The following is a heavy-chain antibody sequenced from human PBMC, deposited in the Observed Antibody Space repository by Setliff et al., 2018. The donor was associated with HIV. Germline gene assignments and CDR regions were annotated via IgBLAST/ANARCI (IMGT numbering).Heavy chain of an antibody. Sequence: SVKVSCKASGGTFSSYTINWVRQAPGQGLEWMGGIIPIFGTANYAQKYQGRVTITTDESTSTAYMELSSLRSEDTALYYCARTREMVRGVITPAFDYWGLGTLVTVSS. CDR3: ARTREMVRGVITPAFDY. CDR2: IIPIFGTA. D-gene: IGHD3-10*01. V-gene: IGHV1-69*05. CDR1: GGTFSSYT. J-gene: IGHJ4*02.